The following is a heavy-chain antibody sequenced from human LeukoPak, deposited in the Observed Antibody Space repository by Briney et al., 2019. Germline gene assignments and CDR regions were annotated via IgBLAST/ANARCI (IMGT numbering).Heavy chain of an antibody. D-gene: IGHD3-22*01. J-gene: IGHJ4*02. Sequence: ASVKVSCKASGYTFTGYSMHWVRQAPGQGLEWMGWINPNSGGTNYAQKFQGRVTMTRDTSISTAYMELSRLRSDDTAVYYCARESWGNYDSSGYPAYWGQGTLVTFSS. CDR2: INPNSGGT. V-gene: IGHV1-2*02. CDR3: ARESWGNYDSSGYPAY. CDR1: GYTFTGYS.